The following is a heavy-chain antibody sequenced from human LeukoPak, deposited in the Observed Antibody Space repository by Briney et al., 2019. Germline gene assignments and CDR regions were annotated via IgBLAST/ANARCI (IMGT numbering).Heavy chain of an antibody. D-gene: IGHD3-10*01. Sequence: SVKVSCKASGFTFTSSAMQWVRQARGQRLEWIGWIVVGSGNTNYAQKFQERVTITRDMSTSTAYMELSSLRSEDTAVYYCAAVPYIWFGELFPFDPWGQGTLVTVSS. CDR3: AAVPYIWFGELFPFDP. CDR1: GFTFTSSA. CDR2: IVVGSGNT. V-gene: IGHV1-58*02. J-gene: IGHJ5*02.